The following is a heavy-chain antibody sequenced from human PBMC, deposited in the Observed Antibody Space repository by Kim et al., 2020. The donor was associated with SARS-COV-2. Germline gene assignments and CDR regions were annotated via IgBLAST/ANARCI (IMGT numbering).Heavy chain of an antibody. D-gene: IGHD3-10*01. CDR3: ARDRITMVRGTLLARFDP. V-gene: IGHV4-31*02. J-gene: IGHJ5*02. Sequence: KSRVTISVDTAKNQFSLKRSSVTAADTAVYYCARDRITMVRGTLLARFDPWGQGTLVTVSS.